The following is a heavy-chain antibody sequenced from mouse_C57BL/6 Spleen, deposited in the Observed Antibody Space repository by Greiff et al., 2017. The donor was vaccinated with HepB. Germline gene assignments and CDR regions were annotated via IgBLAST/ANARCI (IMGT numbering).Heavy chain of an antibody. CDR3: ARPNYYGSSLYAMDY. Sequence: QVQLQQPGAELVKPGASVKLSCKASGYTFTSYWMHWVKQRPGQGLKWIGMIHPNSGSTNYNEKFKSKATLTVDKSSSTAYMQLSSLTSEDSAVYYCARPNYYGSSLYAMDYWGQGTSVTVSS. J-gene: IGHJ4*01. CDR1: GYTFTSYW. V-gene: IGHV1-64*01. CDR2: IHPNSGST. D-gene: IGHD1-1*01.